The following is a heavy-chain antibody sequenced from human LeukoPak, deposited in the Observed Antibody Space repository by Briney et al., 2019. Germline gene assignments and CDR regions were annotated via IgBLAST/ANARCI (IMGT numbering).Heavy chain of an antibody. CDR3: ARGRVRGVIAPFDY. CDR2: MNPNSGNT. CDR1: GYTFTSYD. J-gene: IGHJ4*02. D-gene: IGHD3-10*01. Sequence: ASVKVSCKASGYTFTSYDINWVRQATGQGLEWMGWMNPNSGNTGYAQKFQGRVTMTRDTSISTAYMELSRLRSDDTAVYYCARGRVRGVIAPFDYWGQGTLVTVSS. V-gene: IGHV1-8*01.